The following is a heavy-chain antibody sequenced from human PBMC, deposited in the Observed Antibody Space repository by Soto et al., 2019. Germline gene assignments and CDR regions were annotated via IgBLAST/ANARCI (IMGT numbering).Heavy chain of an antibody. V-gene: IGHV3-23*01. D-gene: IGHD4-17*01. J-gene: IGHJ4*02. CDR2: ITGRDGNT. CDR3: AKVHGTVTTLWSWDY. CDR1: GFTFSNYA. Sequence: EVQLLESGGGLVQPGWSLRLSCVASGFTFSNYAMSWVRQAPGKGLEWVSAITGRDGNTYYADSVKGRFTISRDNSDNRLFLQMNSLRSEDTAVYHCAKVHGTVTTLWSWDYWGLGTLVTVSS.